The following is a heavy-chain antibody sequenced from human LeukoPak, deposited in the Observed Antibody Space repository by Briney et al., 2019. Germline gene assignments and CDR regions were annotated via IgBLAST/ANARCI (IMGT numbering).Heavy chain of an antibody. D-gene: IGHD3-9*01. V-gene: IGHV1-18*01. CDR1: GYTFTSYG. CDR3: ARSVKATTYYDILTGYSNLYGMDV. J-gene: IGHJ6*02. Sequence: ASVKVSCKASGYTFTSYGISWVRQAPGQGLEWMGWISAYNGNTNYAQKLQGRVTMTTDTSTSTAYMELRSLRSDDTAVYYCARSVKATTYYDILTGYSNLYGMDVWGQGTTVTVSS. CDR2: ISAYNGNT.